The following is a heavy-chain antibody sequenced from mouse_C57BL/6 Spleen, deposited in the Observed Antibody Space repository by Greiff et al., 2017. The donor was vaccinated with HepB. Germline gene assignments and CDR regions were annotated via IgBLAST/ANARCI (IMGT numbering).Heavy chain of an antibody. Sequence: VQLQQSGPELVKPGASVKISCKASGYTFTDYYMNWVKQSHGKSLEWIGDINPNNGGTSYNQKFKGKATLTVDKSSSTAYMELRSLTSEDSAVYYCATTEDAMDYWGQGTSVTVSS. J-gene: IGHJ4*01. CDR2: INPNNGGT. CDR1: GYTFTDYY. D-gene: IGHD1-1*01. V-gene: IGHV1-26*01. CDR3: ATTEDAMDY.